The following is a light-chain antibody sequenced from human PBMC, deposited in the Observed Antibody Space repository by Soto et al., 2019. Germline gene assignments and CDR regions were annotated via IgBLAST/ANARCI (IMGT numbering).Light chain of an antibody. V-gene: IGLV2-14*01. J-gene: IGLJ2*01. CDR2: DVS. CDR3: SSYTSTGTVV. CDR1: SSDVGGYNY. Sequence: QSALTQPASVSGSHGQSITISCTGTSSDVGGYNYVSWYQQHPGKAPKLIIYDVSNRPSGVSNRFSGSKSGNTASLTISGLQAEDEADYYCSSYTSTGTVVFGGGTKVTVL.